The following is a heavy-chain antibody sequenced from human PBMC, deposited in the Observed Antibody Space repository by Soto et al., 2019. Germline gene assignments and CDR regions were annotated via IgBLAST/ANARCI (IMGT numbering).Heavy chain of an antibody. CDR2: INPNSGGT. CDR1: GYTFTGYY. V-gene: IGHV1-2*04. D-gene: IGHD5-18*01. J-gene: IGHJ4*02. CDR3: ARGESRIQLWAPFDY. Sequence: QVQLVQSGAEVKKPGASVKVSCKASGYTFTGYYMHWVRQAPGQGLEWMGWINPNSGGTNYAQKFQGWVTMTRDTSISTAYMELSRLRSDDTAVYYWARGESRIQLWAPFDYWGQGTLVTVSS.